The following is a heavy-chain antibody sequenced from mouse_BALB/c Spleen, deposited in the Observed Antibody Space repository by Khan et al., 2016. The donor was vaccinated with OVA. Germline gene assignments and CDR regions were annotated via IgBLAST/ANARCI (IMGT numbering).Heavy chain of an antibody. CDR1: GYSITSDYA. V-gene: IGHV3-2*02. Sequence: VQLKESGPGLVKPSQSLSLTCTVTGYSITSDYAWNWIRQFPGNKLEWMGYISYSGNTNYNPSLKSRISITRDTSKNTFFLQLNSVTTEDTATYYCARVYGGDFDYWGQGTTLTVSS. D-gene: IGHD1-1*01. CDR2: ISYSGNT. J-gene: IGHJ2*01. CDR3: ARVYGGDFDY.